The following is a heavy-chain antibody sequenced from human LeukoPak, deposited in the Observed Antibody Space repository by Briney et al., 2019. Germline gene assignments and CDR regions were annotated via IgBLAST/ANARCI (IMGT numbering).Heavy chain of an antibody. CDR2: FDPEDGET. D-gene: IGHD3-10*01. CDR3: ATDGGGHPMVRGSPWYYYGMDV. Sequence: ASVKVSCKVSGYTLTELSMHWVRQAPGKGLEWMGGFDPEDGETIYAQKFQGRVTMTEDTSTDTAYMELSSLRSEDTAVYYCATDGGGHPMVRGSPWYYYGMDVWGKGTTVTVSS. V-gene: IGHV1-24*01. CDR1: GYTLTELS. J-gene: IGHJ6*04.